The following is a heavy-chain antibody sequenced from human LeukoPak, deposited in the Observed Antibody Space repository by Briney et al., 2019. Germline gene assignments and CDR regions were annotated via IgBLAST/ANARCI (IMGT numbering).Heavy chain of an antibody. CDR1: GFTFSRYW. V-gene: IGHV3-74*01. Sequence: GGSLRLSCAASGFTFSRYWMDWVRHAPGEGLGWVSCIKSDGSSTSIADSAKGRFTISRDNAKNTVYLQMNSLRAEDTAVYYCVRDNRSYNFDYWGQGTLVTVSS. D-gene: IGHD1-26*01. J-gene: IGHJ4*02. CDR3: VRDNRSYNFDY. CDR2: IKSDGSST.